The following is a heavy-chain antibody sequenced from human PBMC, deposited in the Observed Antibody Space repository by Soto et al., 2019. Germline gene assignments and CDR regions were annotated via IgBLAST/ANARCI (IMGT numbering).Heavy chain of an antibody. J-gene: IGHJ3*02. V-gene: IGHV1-24*01. CDR1: GYTLTELS. CDR2: FDPEDGET. D-gene: IGHD3-16*01. CDR3: ATVHGVPDAFDI. Sequence: GASVKVSCKFSGYTLTELSMHCVRQAPGKGLEWMGGFDPEDGETIYAQKFQGRVTMTEDTSTDTAYMELSSLRSEDTAVYYCATVHGVPDAFDIWGQGTMVTVSS.